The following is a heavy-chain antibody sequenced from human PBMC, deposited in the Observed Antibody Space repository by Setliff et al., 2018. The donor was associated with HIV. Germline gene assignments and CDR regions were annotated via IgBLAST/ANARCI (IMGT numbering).Heavy chain of an antibody. Sequence: PSVKVSCKASGGSFTSFAISWVRQAPGQELGWMGRINPNSGASNYAQRFQGRVTMTRDTSISTAYMELSRLRSDDTAVYYCAKDHGPPDSNFWIDPLYMDVWGKGTTVTVSS. J-gene: IGHJ6*03. CDR3: AKDHGPPDSNFWIDPLYMDV. V-gene: IGHV1-2*06. D-gene: IGHD3-3*01. CDR1: GGSFTSFA. CDR2: INPNSGAS.